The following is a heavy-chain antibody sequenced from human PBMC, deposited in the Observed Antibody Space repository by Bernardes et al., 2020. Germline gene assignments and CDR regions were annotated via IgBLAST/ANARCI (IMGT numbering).Heavy chain of an antibody. CDR2: IKSKTDGGTT. Sequence: GGSLRLSCAASGFTFSNAWMSWVRQAPGKGLEWVGRIKSKTDGGTTDYAAPVKGRFTISRDDSKNTLYLQMNSLKTEDTAVYYCTTDFWSGYYTYTLLDYWGQGTLVTVSS. CDR3: TTDFWSGYYTYTLLDY. D-gene: IGHD3-3*01. V-gene: IGHV3-15*01. CDR1: GFTFSNAW. J-gene: IGHJ4*02.